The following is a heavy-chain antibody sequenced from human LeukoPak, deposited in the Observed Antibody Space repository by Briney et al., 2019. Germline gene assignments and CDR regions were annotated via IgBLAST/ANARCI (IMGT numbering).Heavy chain of an antibody. CDR2: INQDGSAK. CDR1: GFTFSTYW. Sequence: GGSLRLSCAATGFTFSTYWMSWVRQVPGEGLEWVAKINQDGSAKYYVDSVEGRFTISRDNAKNSLYLQMNSLRAEDTGVYYCAREGVSGATANHYDYWGQGSLVTVSS. J-gene: IGHJ4*02. D-gene: IGHD1-26*01. V-gene: IGHV3-7*01. CDR3: AREGVSGATANHYDY.